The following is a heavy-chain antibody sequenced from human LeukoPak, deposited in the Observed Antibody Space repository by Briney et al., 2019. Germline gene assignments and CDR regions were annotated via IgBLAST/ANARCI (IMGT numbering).Heavy chain of an antibody. J-gene: IGHJ3*02. Sequence: SETLSLTCTVSGGSISSYNWSWIRQPPGKGLEWIGYIYYSGTTSYNPSLKSRVTISVDTSKNQFSLKLSSVTAADTAVYYCARDWALYSYGYTFDALDIWGQGTTVTVSS. CDR1: GGSISSYN. CDR3: ARDWALYSYGYTFDALDI. V-gene: IGHV4-59*12. CDR2: IYYSGTT. D-gene: IGHD5-18*01.